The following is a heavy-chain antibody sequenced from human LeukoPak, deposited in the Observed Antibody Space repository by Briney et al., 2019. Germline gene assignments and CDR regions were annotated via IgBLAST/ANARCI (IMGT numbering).Heavy chain of an antibody. CDR1: GGTFSSYA. D-gene: IGHD5-18*01. CDR3: ARDRYTHGSDY. CDR2: IIPIFGTA. V-gene: IGHV1-69*05. Sequence: SVKVSCKASGGTFSSYAISWVRQAPGQGLEWMGGIIPIFGTANYAQKFQGRVTITRDTSASTAYMELSSLRSEDTAVYYCARDRYTHGSDYWAQETGDSVFS. J-gene: IGHJ4*02.